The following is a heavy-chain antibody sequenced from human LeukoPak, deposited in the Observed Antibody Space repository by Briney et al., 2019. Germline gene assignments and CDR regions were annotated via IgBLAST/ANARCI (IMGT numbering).Heavy chain of an antibody. CDR2: IYYSGST. CDR1: GGSISNYY. D-gene: IGHD5-18*01. Sequence: PSETLSLTCTVSGGSISNYYWSWIRQPPGKGLEWIGYIYYSGSTNYNPSLKSRVTISVDTSKNQFSLKLSSVTAADTAVYYCARAIALYSSGRYFDYWGQGTLVTVSS. CDR3: ARAIALYSSGRYFDY. V-gene: IGHV4-59*01. J-gene: IGHJ4*02.